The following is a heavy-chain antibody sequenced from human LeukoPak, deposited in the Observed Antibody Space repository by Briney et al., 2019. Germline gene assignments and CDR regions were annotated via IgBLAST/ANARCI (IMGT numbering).Heavy chain of an antibody. CDR1: GGSISSYY. Sequence: SETLSLTCTVSGGSISSYYWSWIRQPPGKGPEWIGYIYYSGSTNYNPSLKSRVTISVDTSKNQFSLKLSTVTAADTAVYYCAGGGYSYGPIDYWGQGTLVTVSS. V-gene: IGHV4-59*08. D-gene: IGHD5-18*01. J-gene: IGHJ4*02. CDR2: IYYSGST. CDR3: AGGGYSYGPIDY.